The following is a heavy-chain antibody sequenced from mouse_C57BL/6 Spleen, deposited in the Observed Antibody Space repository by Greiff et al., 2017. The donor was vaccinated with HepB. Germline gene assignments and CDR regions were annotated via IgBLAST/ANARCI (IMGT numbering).Heavy chain of an antibody. J-gene: IGHJ4*01. CDR1: GFNIKDDY. Sequence: EVQLQQSGAELVRPGASVKLSCTASGFNIKDDYMHWVKQRPEQGLEWIGWIDPENGDTEYASKFQGKATITADTSSNTAYLQLSSLTSEDTAVYYCTTGGSLYYYAMDYWGQGTSVTVSS. V-gene: IGHV14-4*01. D-gene: IGHD1-1*02. CDR3: TTGGSLYYYAMDY. CDR2: IDPENGDT.